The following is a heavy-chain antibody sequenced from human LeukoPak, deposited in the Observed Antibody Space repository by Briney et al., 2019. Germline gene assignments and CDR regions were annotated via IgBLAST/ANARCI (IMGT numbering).Heavy chain of an antibody. J-gene: IGHJ4*02. CDR3: ARSRDGYNSN. CDR1: GFTFSSYS. V-gene: IGHV3-48*01. D-gene: IGHD5-24*01. Sequence: GGSLRLSCAASGFTFSSYSMNWVRQAPGKGLEWVSYISSSSSTIYYADSVKGRFTISRDNSKNTLYLQMNSLRAEDTAVYYCARSRDGYNSNWGQGTLVTVSS. CDR2: ISSSSSTI.